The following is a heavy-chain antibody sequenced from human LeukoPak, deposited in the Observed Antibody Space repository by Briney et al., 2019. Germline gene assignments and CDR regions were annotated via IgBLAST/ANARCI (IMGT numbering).Heavy chain of an antibody. CDR3: AAARYYDILTGYYTPGLDY. CDR2: IVVGSGNT. V-gene: IGHV1-58*01. J-gene: IGHJ4*02. CDR1: GFTFTSSA. Sequence: SVKVSCKASGFTFTSSAVQWVRQARGQRLEWIGWIVVGSGNTNYAQEFQERVTITRDMSTSTAYMELSSLRSEDTAVYYCAAARYYDILTGYYTPGLDYWGQGTLVTVSS. D-gene: IGHD3-9*01.